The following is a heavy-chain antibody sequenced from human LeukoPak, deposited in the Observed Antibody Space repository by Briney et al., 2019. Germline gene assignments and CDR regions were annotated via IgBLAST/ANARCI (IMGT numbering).Heavy chain of an antibody. J-gene: IGHJ1*01. CDR2: IKQDGSEK. CDR3: ARGGAPKGQYQH. CDR1: GFTFSSYY. V-gene: IGHV3-7*01. D-gene: IGHD1-26*01. Sequence: PGGSLRLSCAASGFTFSSYYMSWVRQAPGKGLEWVANIKQDGSEKYYVDSVMGRFTISRDNAKNSLYFQMNSLRDEDTAVYYCARGGAPKGQYQHWDQGTLVTVSS.